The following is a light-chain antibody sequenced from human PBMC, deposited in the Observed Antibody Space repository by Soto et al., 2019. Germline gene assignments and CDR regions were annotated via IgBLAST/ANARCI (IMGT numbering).Light chain of an antibody. J-gene: IGLJ2*01. Sequence: QPVLIQPPSASGSPGQSVAISCTGTTSDVGGYNYVSWYQQHPGKAPKLIIYDVSKRPSGVPDRFSGSKSGSTASLTVSGLQGEDEADYYCSSYVASNTLAFGGGTKLTVL. CDR2: DVS. CDR3: SSYVASNTLA. V-gene: IGLV2-8*01. CDR1: TSDVGGYNY.